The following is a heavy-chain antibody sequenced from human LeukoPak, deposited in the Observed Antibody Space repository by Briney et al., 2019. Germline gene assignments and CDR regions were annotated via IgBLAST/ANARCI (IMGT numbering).Heavy chain of an antibody. CDR2: ITPNSGRT. V-gene: IGHV1-2*02. Sequence: ASVKVSCKASGYTFTGYYMHWVRQAPGQGLECIGWITPNSGRTNYAQKFQGRVTMTRDTSISTAYMELSRLRSDDTAVYYCARVRGYCSGGSCYPGTHFDYWGQGTLVTVSS. CDR1: GYTFTGYY. D-gene: IGHD2-15*01. J-gene: IGHJ4*02. CDR3: ARVRGYCSGGSCYPGTHFDY.